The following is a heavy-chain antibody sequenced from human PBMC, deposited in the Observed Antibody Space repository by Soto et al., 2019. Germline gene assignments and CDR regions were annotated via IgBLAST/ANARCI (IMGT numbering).Heavy chain of an antibody. CDR2: IIPMFDIK. V-gene: IGHV1-69*01. CDR3: AKEAGDH. D-gene: IGHD3-10*01. CDR1: GGNFNTYA. Sequence: QLQLVQSGAEVKERGSSVKISCKTSGGNFNTYALTWVRQAPGQGLEWIGGIIPMFDIKNVAQRFQGRVTLNADDSMTTAYMEMTSLRSDDTAVYYYAKEAGDHWGQGTLVTVSS. J-gene: IGHJ4*02.